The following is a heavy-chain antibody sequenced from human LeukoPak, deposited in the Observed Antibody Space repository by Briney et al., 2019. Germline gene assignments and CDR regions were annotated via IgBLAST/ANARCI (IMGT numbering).Heavy chain of an antibody. CDR1: GFTFSSYA. Sequence: GGSLRLSCAASGFTFSSYAMPWVRQAPGKGLEWVAVISYDGSNKYYADSVKGRFTISRDNSKNTLYLQMNSLRAEDTAVYYCARAVGYCSGGSCYPQYFQHWGQGTLVTVSS. V-gene: IGHV3-30-3*01. CDR2: ISYDGSNK. D-gene: IGHD2-15*01. J-gene: IGHJ1*01. CDR3: ARAVGYCSGGSCYPQYFQH.